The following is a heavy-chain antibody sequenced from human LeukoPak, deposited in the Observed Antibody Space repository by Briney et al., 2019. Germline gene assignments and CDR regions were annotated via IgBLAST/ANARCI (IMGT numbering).Heavy chain of an antibody. CDR2: IYSGGST. CDR3: AAVTTWYYFDY. V-gene: IGHV3-53*01. Sequence: GGSLRLSCAASGFTVSSNYMSWVRQAPGKGLGWVSVIYSGGSTYYADSVKGRFTISRDNSKNTLYLQMNSLRAEDTAVYYCAAVTTWYYFDYWGQGTLVTVSS. J-gene: IGHJ4*02. D-gene: IGHD4-17*01. CDR1: GFTVSSNY.